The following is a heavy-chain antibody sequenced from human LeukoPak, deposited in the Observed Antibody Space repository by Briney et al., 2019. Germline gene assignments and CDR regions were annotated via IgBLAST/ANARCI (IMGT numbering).Heavy chain of an antibody. CDR3: ARDDSGSYSEYYYYGMDV. J-gene: IGHJ6*02. CDR2: MNPNSGNT. V-gene: IGHV1-8*03. Sequence: ASVKVSCKASGYTFTSYDINWVRQATGQGLEWMGWMNPNSGNTGYAQKFQGRVTITRNTSISTAYMELSSLRSDDTAVYYCARDDSGSYSEYYYYGMDVWGQGTTVTVSS. CDR1: GYTFTSYD. D-gene: IGHD1-26*01.